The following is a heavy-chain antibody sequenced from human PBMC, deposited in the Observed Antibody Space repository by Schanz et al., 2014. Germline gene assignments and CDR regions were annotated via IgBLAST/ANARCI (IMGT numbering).Heavy chain of an antibody. D-gene: IGHD3-10*01. CDR3: VRDELLWFGEVLSLDY. V-gene: IGHV3-33*08. J-gene: IGHJ4*02. CDR2: IWYDGSNK. Sequence: VQLVESGGGLIQPGGSLRLSCAASGFGFSSYGMHWVRQAPGKGLEWVAVIWYDGSNKYYADSVKGRFTISRDNSNKTVDLQMNSLRAEDTALYYCVRDELLWFGEVLSLDYWGQGALVTVSS. CDR1: GFGFSSYG.